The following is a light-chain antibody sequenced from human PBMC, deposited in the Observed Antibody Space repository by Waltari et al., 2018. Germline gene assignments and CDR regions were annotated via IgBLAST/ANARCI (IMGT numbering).Light chain of an antibody. V-gene: IGKV1-33*01. Sequence: DIQMTQSPSSLSASAGDRVTITCQASQDIGNFLNWYQQKPGRAPNLLIYDASNLETGVPTRFSGIGSGTHFTFTITSLPSENIATYYCQQYDNFPFTFGQGTKVEIK. CDR3: QQYDNFPFT. CDR1: QDIGNF. CDR2: DAS. J-gene: IGKJ2*01.